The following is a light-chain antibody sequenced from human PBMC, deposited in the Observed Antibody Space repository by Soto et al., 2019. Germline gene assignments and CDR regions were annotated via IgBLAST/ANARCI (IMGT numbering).Light chain of an antibody. CDR1: SSDVGGYNF. J-gene: IGLJ3*02. Sequence: QSALTQPASVSGSPGQSVTISCTGTSSDVGGYNFVSWYQQHPDKAPKLMIYEVTNRPSGVSIRFSGSKSGNTASLTISGLQAEDEADYYCGSYTSSFTLVFGGGTKL. V-gene: IGLV2-14*01. CDR3: GSYTSSFTLV. CDR2: EVT.